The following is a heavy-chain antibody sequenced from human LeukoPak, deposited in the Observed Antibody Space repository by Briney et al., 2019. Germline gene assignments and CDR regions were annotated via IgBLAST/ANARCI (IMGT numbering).Heavy chain of an antibody. V-gene: IGHV3-48*03. CDR2: ISSSGSTI. J-gene: IGHJ3*02. D-gene: IGHD6-19*01. CDR1: GFTFSSYE. CDR3: ARDQSNSRYHGAFDI. Sequence: AGGSLRLSCAASGFTFSSYEMNWVRQAPGKGLEWVSYISSSGSTIYYADSVKGRFTISRDNAKNSLYLQMNSLRAEDTAVYYCARDQSNSRYHGAFDIWGQGTMVTVSS.